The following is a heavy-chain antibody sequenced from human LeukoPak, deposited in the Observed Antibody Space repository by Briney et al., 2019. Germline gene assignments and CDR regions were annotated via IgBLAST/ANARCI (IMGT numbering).Heavy chain of an antibody. Sequence: SETLSLTCAVYGGSFSGYYWSWIRQPPGKGLEWIGEINHSGSTNYNPSLKSRVTISVDTSKNQFSLKLSSVTAADTAVYYCARIDNTYYDFWSGYNFDYWGQGTLVTVSS. V-gene: IGHV4-34*01. CDR3: ARIDNTYYDFWSGYNFDY. D-gene: IGHD3-3*01. CDR1: GGSFSGYY. CDR2: INHSGST. J-gene: IGHJ4*02.